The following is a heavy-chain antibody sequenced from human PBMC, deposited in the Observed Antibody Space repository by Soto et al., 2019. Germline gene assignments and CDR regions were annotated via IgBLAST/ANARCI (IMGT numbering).Heavy chain of an antibody. CDR1: GGSFSGYY. Sequence: PSETLSLTXAVYGGSFSGYYWSWIRQPPGKGLEWIGEINHSGSTNYNPSLKSRVTISVDTSKNQFSLKLSSVTAADTAVYYCARGAGIAARKDFDYWGQGTLVPSPQ. D-gene: IGHD6-6*01. CDR3: ARGAGIAARKDFDY. J-gene: IGHJ4*02. CDR2: INHSGST. V-gene: IGHV4-34*01.